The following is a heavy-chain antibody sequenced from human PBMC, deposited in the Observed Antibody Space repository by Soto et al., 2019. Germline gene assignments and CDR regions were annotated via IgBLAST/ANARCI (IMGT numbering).Heavy chain of an antibody. Sequence: EVQLLESGGGLVQPGGSLRLSCAASGFTFSIYAMSWVRQAPGKGLEWVSAISGSGDSAYHADSVKGRFTISRDNSKNTLYQEMKRPRGGATAVYYCAKDPSSSRWLSAFGIWGQGTMVTVSS. CDR2: ISGSGDSA. CDR3: AKDPSSSRWLSAFGI. V-gene: IGHV3-23*01. J-gene: IGHJ3*02. D-gene: IGHD3-22*01. CDR1: GFTFSIYA.